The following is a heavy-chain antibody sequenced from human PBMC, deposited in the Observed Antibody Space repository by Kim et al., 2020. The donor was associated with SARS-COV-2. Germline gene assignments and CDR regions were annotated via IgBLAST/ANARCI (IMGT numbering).Heavy chain of an antibody. J-gene: IGHJ5*02. CDR1: GFTFSSYA. D-gene: IGHD6-13*01. CDR2: ISYDGSNK. CDR3: ARDRLAGHNWCDP. Sequence: GGSLRLSCAASGFTFSSYAMHWVRQAPGKGLEWVAVISYDGSNKYYADSVKGRFTIPRDNSKNTLYLQMNSLRAEDMAVYYCARDRLAGHNWCDPWGQGTLVTVSS. V-gene: IGHV3-30*04.